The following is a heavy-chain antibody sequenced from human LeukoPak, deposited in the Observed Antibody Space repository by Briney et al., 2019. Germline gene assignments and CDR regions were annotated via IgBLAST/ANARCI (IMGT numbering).Heavy chain of an antibody. CDR1: GFSFSSYS. CDR2: ISSSSSYI. Sequence: PGGSLRLSCAASGFSFSSYSMNWVRQAPGKGLEWVSSISSSSSYIYYADSVKGRFTISRDNSKNTLYLQMNSLRAEDTAVYYCAKEGAGSYYYDSSGYYPFSYWGQGTLVTVSS. D-gene: IGHD3-22*01. J-gene: IGHJ4*02. CDR3: AKEGAGSYYYDSSGYYPFSY. V-gene: IGHV3-21*01.